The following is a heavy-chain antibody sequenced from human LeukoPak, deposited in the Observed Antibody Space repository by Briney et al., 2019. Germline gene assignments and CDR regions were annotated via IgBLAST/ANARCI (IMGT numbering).Heavy chain of an antibody. V-gene: IGHV4-39*01. D-gene: IGHD2-2*01. CDR3: ARLVERVFGD. CDR2: IYYSGST. CDR1: GGPISSSSYY. Sequence: SETLSLTCTVSGGPISSSSYYWGWIRQPPGKGLEWIGSIYYSGSTYYNPSLKSRVTISVDTSKNQFSLKLSSVTAADTAVYYCARLVERVFGDWGQGALVTVSS. J-gene: IGHJ4*02.